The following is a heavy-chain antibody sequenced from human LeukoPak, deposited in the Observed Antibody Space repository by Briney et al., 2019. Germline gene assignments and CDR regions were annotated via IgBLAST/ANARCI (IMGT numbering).Heavy chain of an antibody. CDR2: IYYTGST. Sequence: SETLSLTCTVSGGSISSYYWSWIRQPPGNGLEWIGYIYYTGSTNYNPSLKSRVTISVDTSKNQFSLKLSSVTAADTAVYYCARGFMITFGGVIVDYWGQGTLVTVSS. CDR1: GGSISSYY. D-gene: IGHD3-16*02. CDR3: ARGFMITFGGVIVDY. J-gene: IGHJ4*02. V-gene: IGHV4-59*12.